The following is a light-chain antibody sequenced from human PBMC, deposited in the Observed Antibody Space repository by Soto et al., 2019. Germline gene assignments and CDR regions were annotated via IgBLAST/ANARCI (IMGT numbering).Light chain of an antibody. V-gene: IGKV1D-13*01. CDR2: DAS. Sequence: ANQLTQSPSSLSASVGDRVTITCRASQAISSALAWYQQKPGKPPKLLIYDASTLQSGVPSRFSGTASGTDFTLTINSLQPVYFATYYCQQFNNLPVTSGLRTKLDTK. CDR3: QQFNNLPVT. CDR1: QAISSA. J-gene: IGKJ3*01.